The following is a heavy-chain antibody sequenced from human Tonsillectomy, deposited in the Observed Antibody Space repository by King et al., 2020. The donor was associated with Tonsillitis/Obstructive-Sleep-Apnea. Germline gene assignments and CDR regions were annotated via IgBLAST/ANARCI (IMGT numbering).Heavy chain of an antibody. Sequence: ITLKESGPTLVKPTQTLTLTCTFSGFSLSTIGVGVGWIRQPPGKALEWLALIYWDDDKRYSPSLKSRLTITKDTSKNQVVLTMTNMDPVDTATYYCAHSGYSGYDLRVYFDYWGQGTLVTVSS. CDR3: AHSGYSGYDLRVYFDY. CDR1: GFSLSTIGVG. J-gene: IGHJ4*02. D-gene: IGHD5-12*01. V-gene: IGHV2-5*02. CDR2: IYWDDDK.